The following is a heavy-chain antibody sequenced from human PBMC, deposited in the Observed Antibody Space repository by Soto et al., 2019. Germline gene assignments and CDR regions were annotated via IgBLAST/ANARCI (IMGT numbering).Heavy chain of an antibody. V-gene: IGHV4-59*12. Sequence: PSETLSLTCTVSGGSISSYYWSWIRQPPGKGLEWIGYIYYSGSTYYNPSLKSRITISIDRSKNQLSLKLSSVTAADTAVYYCARGMTTVTTLDYWGQGTLVTVSS. CDR1: GGSISSYY. J-gene: IGHJ4*02. CDR3: ARGMTTVTTLDY. CDR2: IYYSGST. D-gene: IGHD4-4*01.